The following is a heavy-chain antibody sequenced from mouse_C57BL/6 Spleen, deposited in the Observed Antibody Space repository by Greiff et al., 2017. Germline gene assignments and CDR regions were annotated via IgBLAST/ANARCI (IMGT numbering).Heavy chain of an antibody. CDR1: GYTFTSYW. V-gene: IGHV1-64*01. CDR2: IHPNSGST. Sequence: QVQLQQSGAELVKPGASVKLSCKASGYTFTSYWMHWVKQRPGQGLEWIGMIHPNSGSTNYNEKFKSKATLTVDKSSSTAYMQLSSLTSEDSAVYYCARSWALYAMDYWGQGTSVTVSS. J-gene: IGHJ4*01. CDR3: ARSWALYAMDY.